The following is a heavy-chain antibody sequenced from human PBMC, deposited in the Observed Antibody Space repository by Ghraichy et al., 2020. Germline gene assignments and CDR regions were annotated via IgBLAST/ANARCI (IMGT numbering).Heavy chain of an antibody. CDR2: ISSSSSYI. Sequence: GGSLRLSCAASGFTFSSYSMNWVRQAPGKGLEWVSSISSSSSYIYSADSVKGRFTISRDNAKNSLYLQMNSLRAEDTAVYYCARDPGYCSSTSCYNAGYYYYGMDVWGQGTTVTVSS. D-gene: IGHD2-2*02. J-gene: IGHJ6*02. CDR3: ARDPGYCSSTSCYNAGYYYYGMDV. CDR1: GFTFSSYS. V-gene: IGHV3-21*01.